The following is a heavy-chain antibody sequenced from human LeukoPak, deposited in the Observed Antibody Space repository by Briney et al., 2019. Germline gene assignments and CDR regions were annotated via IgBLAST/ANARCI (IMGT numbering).Heavy chain of an antibody. J-gene: IGHJ4*02. Sequence: PSETLSFTRAVSGYSISSGYYWGWIRQPPGKGLEWIGSIYHSGSTYYNPSLKSRVTISVDTSKNQFSLKLSSVTAADTAVYYCVGSAWIQLEAGKRGIDYWGQGTLVTVSS. V-gene: IGHV4-38-2*01. D-gene: IGHD5-18*01. CDR2: IYHSGST. CDR3: VGSAWIQLEAGKRGIDY. CDR1: GYSISSGYY.